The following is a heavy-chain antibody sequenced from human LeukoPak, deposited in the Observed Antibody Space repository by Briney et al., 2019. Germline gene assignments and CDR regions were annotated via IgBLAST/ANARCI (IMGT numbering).Heavy chain of an antibody. CDR3: ASGGLVRSTKGYFDY. V-gene: IGHV4-39*01. J-gene: IGHJ4*02. CDR2: IYYSGST. CDR1: GGSISSSSYY. Sequence: SETLSLTCTVSGGSISSSSYYWGWIRQPPGKGLEWIGSIYYSGSTYYNPSLKSRVTISVDTSKNQFSLQLNSVTPEDTAVYYCASGGLVRSTKGYFDYWGQGTLVTVSS. D-gene: IGHD1-26*01.